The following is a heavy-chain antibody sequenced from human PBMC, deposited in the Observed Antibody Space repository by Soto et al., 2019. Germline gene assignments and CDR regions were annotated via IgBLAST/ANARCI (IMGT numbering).Heavy chain of an antibody. CDR2: IYTSGST. Sequence: XESLSLPCTVSGGSISSYDWSWIRQPAGKGLEWIGLIYTSGSTNYNPSLKSRVTMSVGTSKNQFSLKLSSVTAADTAVYYCARDRRGVRGVTTFDDWGQGTLVTVSS. CDR1: GGSISSYD. D-gene: IGHD3-10*01. CDR3: ARDRRGVRGVTTFDD. V-gene: IGHV4-4*07. J-gene: IGHJ4*02.